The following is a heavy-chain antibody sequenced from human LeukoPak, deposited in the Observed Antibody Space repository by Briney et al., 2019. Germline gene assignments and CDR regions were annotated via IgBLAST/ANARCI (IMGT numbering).Heavy chain of an antibody. V-gene: IGHV4-39*01. J-gene: IGHJ4*02. Sequence: PSDPLSLTCTVSGGSISSSSYYWGWIRQPPGKGLEWIGSIYYSGSTYYNPSLKIRDTISVDTSKNQFPLKLCSVTAPDTAVYYCARHPYSSGWYSDYWGQGNLVTVSS. CDR2: IYYSGST. CDR3: ARHPYSSGWYSDY. CDR1: GGSISSSSYY. D-gene: IGHD6-19*01.